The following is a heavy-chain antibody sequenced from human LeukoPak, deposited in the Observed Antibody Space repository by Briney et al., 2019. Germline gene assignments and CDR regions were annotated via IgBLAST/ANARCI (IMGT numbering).Heavy chain of an antibody. CDR2: MNPNRGNT. CDR1: GYTFTSYD. V-gene: IGHV1-8*01. CDR3: AVGVAAYYDAFDI. D-gene: IGHD2-15*01. Sequence: ASVKVSCKASGYTFTSYDINWVRQATGQGLEWMGWMNPNRGNTGYAQKFQGRVTMTRNTSISTAYMELSSLRSEDTAVYYCAVGVAAYYDAFDIWGQGTMVTVSS. J-gene: IGHJ3*02.